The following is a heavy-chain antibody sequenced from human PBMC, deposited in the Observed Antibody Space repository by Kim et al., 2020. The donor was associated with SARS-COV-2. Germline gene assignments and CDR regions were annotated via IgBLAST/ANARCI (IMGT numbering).Heavy chain of an antibody. Sequence: GGSLRLSCAASGFTFSSYAMHWVRQAPGKGLEWVAVISYDGSNKYYADSVKGRFTISRDNSKNTLYLQMNSLRAEDTAVYYCAGGGGPLAAAGPCFDYWGQGSLVTVSS. CDR1: GFTFSSYA. CDR3: AGGGGPLAAAGPCFDY. V-gene: IGHV3-30*04. D-gene: IGHD6-13*01. J-gene: IGHJ4*02. CDR2: ISYDGSNK.